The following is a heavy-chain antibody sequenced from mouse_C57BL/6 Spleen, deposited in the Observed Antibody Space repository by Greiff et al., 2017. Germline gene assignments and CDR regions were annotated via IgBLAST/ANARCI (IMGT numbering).Heavy chain of an antibody. J-gene: IGHJ2*01. CDR1: GYTFTSYW. D-gene: IGHD3-3*01. V-gene: IGHV1-50*01. Sequence: QVQLQQPGAELVKPGASVKLSCKASGYTFTSYWMQWVKQRPGQGLEWIGEIDPSDSYTNYNQKFKGKATLTVDTSSSTAYMQLSSLTSEDSAVYYCARRGWTEGYYCDYWGQGTTLTVSS. CDR2: IDPSDSYT. CDR3: ARRGWTEGYYCDY.